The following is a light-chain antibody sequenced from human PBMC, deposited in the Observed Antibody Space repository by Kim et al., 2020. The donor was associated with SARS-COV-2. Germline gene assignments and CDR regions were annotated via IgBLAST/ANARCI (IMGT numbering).Light chain of an antibody. CDR3: KSYDGTGWV. J-gene: IGLJ3*02. V-gene: IGLV6-57*01. CDR2: ADD. CDR1: GGSSATGY. Sequence: GETLTNSCTRTGGSSATGYVNWYEKNTGRSTTTVIYADDQRPSGVPDRFAAAVDSSSNAASLIISGLETEDEADNYCKSYDGTGWVFGGGTQLTV.